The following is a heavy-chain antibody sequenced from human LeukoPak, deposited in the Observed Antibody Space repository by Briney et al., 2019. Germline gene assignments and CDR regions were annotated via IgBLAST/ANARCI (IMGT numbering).Heavy chain of an antibody. V-gene: IGHV3-23*01. CDR1: GFTFSSYA. D-gene: IGHD1-1*01. CDR3: ARRPGLERYHFDC. J-gene: IGHJ4*02. Sequence: GGSLRLSCAASGFTFSSYAISWVRQAPGKGLQWVPTISGSGGSTYYADSVKGRFTISRDNSKNTLYLQMNSLRAEDTAVYYCARRPGLERYHFDCWGRGTLVTVSS. CDR2: ISGSGGST.